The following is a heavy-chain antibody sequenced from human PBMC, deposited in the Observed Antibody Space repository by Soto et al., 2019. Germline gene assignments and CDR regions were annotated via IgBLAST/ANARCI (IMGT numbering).Heavy chain of an antibody. CDR3: ARVHVMVVAGSTFDY. Sequence: SETLSLTCTVSGDSISSGSYWGWIRQPPGEGPEWIASIYNGGTTFYNPSLKSRISISVDASKNQFSLRMKSVTAADTATYYCARVHVMVVAGSTFDYWGPGTLVTVSS. CDR2: IYNGGTT. J-gene: IGHJ4*03. D-gene: IGHD6-19*01. V-gene: IGHV4-38-2*02. CDR1: GDSISSGSY.